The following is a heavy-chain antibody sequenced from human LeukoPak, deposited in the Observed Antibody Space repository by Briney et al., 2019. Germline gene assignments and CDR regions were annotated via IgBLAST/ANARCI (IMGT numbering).Heavy chain of an antibody. J-gene: IGHJ4*02. V-gene: IGHV4-59*01. CDR3: ARDLAVAGTGFDY. Sequence: SETLSLTCTVSGGSLSSYYWSWIRQPPGKGLEWIGYIYYSGSTNYNPSLKSRVTISVDTSKNQFSLKLSSVTAADTAVYYCARDLAVAGTGFDYWGQGTLVTVSS. D-gene: IGHD6-19*01. CDR1: GGSLSSYY. CDR2: IYYSGST.